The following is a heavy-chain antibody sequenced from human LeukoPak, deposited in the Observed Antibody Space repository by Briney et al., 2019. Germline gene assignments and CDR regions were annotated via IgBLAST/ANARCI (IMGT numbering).Heavy chain of an antibody. CDR1: GYSFTSYW. J-gene: IGHJ4*02. Sequence: GESLKISCRGSGYSFTSYWIGWVRQMPGKGLEWMGLIYPGDSDTRYSPSFQGQVTISADNSISTAYLQWSSLKASVTAMYYCARRRSGLIDYWGQGTLVTVSS. V-gene: IGHV5-51*01. CDR3: ARRRSGLIDY. CDR2: IYPGDSDT. D-gene: IGHD1-14*01.